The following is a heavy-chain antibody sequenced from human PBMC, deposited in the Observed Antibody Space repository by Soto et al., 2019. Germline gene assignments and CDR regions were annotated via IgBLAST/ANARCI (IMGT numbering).Heavy chain of an antibody. J-gene: IGHJ4*02. CDR1: GFTFSSYA. V-gene: IGHV3-23*01. CDR2: ISGSGSTI. D-gene: IGHD3-22*01. CDR3: AKVFYYYDSSGYYYFDY. Sequence: GGSLRLSCAASGFTFSSYAVSWVRQAPGKGPEWISSISGSGSTIYYADSVKGRFTISRDNSKNTLYLQMSSLRAEDTAVYYCAKVFYYYDSSGYYYFDYWGQGTXVTVSS.